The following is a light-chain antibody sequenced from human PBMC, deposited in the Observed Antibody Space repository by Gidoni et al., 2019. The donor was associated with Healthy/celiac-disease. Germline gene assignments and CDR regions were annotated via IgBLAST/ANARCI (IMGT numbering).Light chain of an antibody. CDR3: QSADSSGNYV. V-gene: IGLV3-25*03. CDR1: ALPKQY. J-gene: IGLJ1*01. Sequence: SYELTQPPSVSVSPGQTARITCSGDALPKQYAYWYQQKPGQAPVLVIYKDSERPSGIPERFSCSSSGTTVTLTISGVQAEDEADYYCQSADSSGNYVFGTGTKVTVL. CDR2: KDS.